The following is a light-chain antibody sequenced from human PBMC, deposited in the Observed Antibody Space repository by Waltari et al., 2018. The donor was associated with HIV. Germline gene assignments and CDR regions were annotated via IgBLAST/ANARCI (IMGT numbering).Light chain of an antibody. CDR2: AAS. J-gene: IGKJ4*01. Sequence: TQAPSFLSATVSSRGTNPCPASQGISSWLAWYQQKPGKAPKLLIYAASSLQSGVPSRFSGSGSGTDFTLTISSLQPEDFATYYCQQANSFPLTFGGGTKVEIK. CDR3: QQANSFPLT. V-gene: IGKV1-12*01. CDR1: QGISSW.